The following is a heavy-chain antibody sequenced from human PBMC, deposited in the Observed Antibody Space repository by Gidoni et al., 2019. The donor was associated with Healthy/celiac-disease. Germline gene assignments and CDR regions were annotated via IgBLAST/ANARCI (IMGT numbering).Heavy chain of an antibody. D-gene: IGHD3-3*01. CDR2: ISSSSSYI. Sequence: EVQLVESGGGLVKPGGSLRLSCAASGFTFSRYSMNWVRQAPGKGLEWVSSISSSSSYIYYADSVKGRFTISRDNAKNSLYLQMNSLRAEDTAVYYCARDFWTGTESPYYYYYYGMDVWGQGTTVTVSS. CDR3: ARDFWTGTESPYYYYYYGMDV. J-gene: IGHJ6*02. CDR1: GFTFSRYS. V-gene: IGHV3-21*01.